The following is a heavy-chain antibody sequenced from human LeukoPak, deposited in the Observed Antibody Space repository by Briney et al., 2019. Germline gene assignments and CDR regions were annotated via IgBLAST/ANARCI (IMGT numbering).Heavy chain of an antibody. D-gene: IGHD3-10*01. J-gene: IGHJ3*02. CDR2: IYYTGST. Sequence: SETLSLTCTVSGGSISSYHWSWIRQPPGKGLEWIGYIYYTGSTNYNPSLKSRVTISVDTSKNQFSLKLTSVTAADTAVYYCARLRRVGVSSGDAFDIWGQGTMVTVSS. CDR3: ARLRRVGVSSGDAFDI. V-gene: IGHV4-59*01. CDR1: GGSISSYH.